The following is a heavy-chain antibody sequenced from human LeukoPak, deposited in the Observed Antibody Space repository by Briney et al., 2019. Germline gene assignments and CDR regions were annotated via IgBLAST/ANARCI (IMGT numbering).Heavy chain of an antibody. Sequence: PSETLSLTCTVSGGSISSYYWSWIRQPPGKGLEWIGYIYYSGSTNYNPSLKSRVTISVDTSKNQFSLKPSSVTAADTAVYYCARGVGSPPPGYWGQGTLVTVSS. CDR2: IYYSGST. CDR3: ARGVGSPPPGY. CDR1: GGSISSYY. J-gene: IGHJ4*02. V-gene: IGHV4-59*01.